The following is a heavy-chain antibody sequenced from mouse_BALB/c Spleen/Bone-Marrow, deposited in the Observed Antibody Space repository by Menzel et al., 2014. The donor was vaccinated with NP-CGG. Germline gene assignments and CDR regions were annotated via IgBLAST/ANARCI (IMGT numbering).Heavy chain of an antibody. J-gene: IGHJ1*01. V-gene: IGHV1-9*01. Sequence: QVQLQQSGAELMKPGASVKISCKAIGYTFSSYWIEWVKQRPGHSLEWIGEILPGSGSTNYNEKFKGEATFTADTSSNTAYMQLSSLTSEDSAVYYCAREDGLWYFDVWGAGTTVTVSS. CDR3: AREDGLWYFDV. CDR1: GYTFSSYW. CDR2: ILPGSGST. D-gene: IGHD1-1*01.